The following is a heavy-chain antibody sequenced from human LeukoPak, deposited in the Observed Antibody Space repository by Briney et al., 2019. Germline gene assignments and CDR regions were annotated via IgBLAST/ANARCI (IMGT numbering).Heavy chain of an antibody. CDR2: ISYDGSNK. CDR3: ARSWESADYDPDY. J-gene: IGHJ4*02. Sequence: PGGSLRLSCAASGFTFSSYAMHWVRQAPGKGLEWVAVISYDGSNKYYADSVKGRFTISRDNSKNTLYLQMNSLRAEDTAVYYCARSWESADYDPDYWGQGTLVTVSS. D-gene: IGHD3-22*01. V-gene: IGHV3-30-3*01. CDR1: GFTFSSYA.